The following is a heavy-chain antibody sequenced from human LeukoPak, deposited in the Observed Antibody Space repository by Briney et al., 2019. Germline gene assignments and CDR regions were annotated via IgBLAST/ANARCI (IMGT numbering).Heavy chain of an antibody. Sequence: SGTLSLTCTVSGGSISSSSYYWGWIRQTPGKGLEWIDSFRYSGNTYYNPSLKSRVTISVDTSKNQFSLKLSSVTAADTAVYYCAREKYYYDSSGYYYDPVDYWGQGTLVTVSS. CDR3: AREKYYYDSSGYYYDPVDY. CDR1: GGSISSSSYY. J-gene: IGHJ4*02. CDR2: FRYSGNT. D-gene: IGHD3-22*01. V-gene: IGHV4-39*07.